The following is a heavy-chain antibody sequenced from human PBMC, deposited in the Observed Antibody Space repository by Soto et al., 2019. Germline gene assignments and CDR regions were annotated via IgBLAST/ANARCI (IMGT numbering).Heavy chain of an antibody. D-gene: IGHD2-8*01. CDR2: LSARGDNT. V-gene: IGHV3-23*01. J-gene: IGHJ3*01. CDR3: ANHRGYGVFDAYDF. CDR1: GFTFNIYA. Sequence: EVQLLESGGGLVQPGGSLRLSCVASGFTFNIYAMNWVRQAPGKGLEWVSALSARGDNTDYADSVKGRFTISRDNSMNALYLQMNSLRIDDTAVYYCANHRGYGVFDAYDFWGQGTMVTVSS.